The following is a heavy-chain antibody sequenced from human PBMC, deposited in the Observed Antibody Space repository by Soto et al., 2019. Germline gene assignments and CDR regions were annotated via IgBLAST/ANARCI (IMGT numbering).Heavy chain of an antibody. V-gene: IGHV1-69*13. Sequence: ASVKVSCKASGYTFIRYGITWVRQATGQGLEWMGWMIPNFGTANYAQKFQGRVTMTADESTSTAYMELRSLRSDDTAVYYCARDLTGTPVYWGQGTLVTVSS. CDR3: ARDLTGTPVY. D-gene: IGHD3-9*01. CDR2: MIPNFGTA. J-gene: IGHJ4*02. CDR1: GYTFIRYG.